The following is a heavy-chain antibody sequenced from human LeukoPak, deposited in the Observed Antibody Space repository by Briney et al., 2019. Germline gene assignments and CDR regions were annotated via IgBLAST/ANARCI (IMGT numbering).Heavy chain of an antibody. Sequence: PSETLSLTCAVYGGSFSGYYWSWIRQPPGKGLEWIGEINHSGSTNYNPSLKSRVTISVDTSKNQFSLKLSSVTAADTAVYYCARTTPGYDFWSGYHPYMDVWGKGTTVTVSS. CDR1: GGSFSGYY. CDR2: INHSGST. CDR3: ARTTPGYDFWSGYHPYMDV. D-gene: IGHD3-3*01. V-gene: IGHV4-34*01. J-gene: IGHJ6*03.